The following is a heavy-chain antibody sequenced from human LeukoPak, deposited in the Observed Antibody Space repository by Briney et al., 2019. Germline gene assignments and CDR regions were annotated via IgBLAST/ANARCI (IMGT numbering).Heavy chain of an antibody. CDR2: INHSGST. J-gene: IGHJ4*02. CDR1: GGSFSGYY. CDR3: ATYNYDSSGGFDY. Sequence: PSETLSLTCAVYGGSFSGYYWSWIRQPPGEGLEWIGEINHSGSTNYNPSLKSRVTISVDTSKNQFSLKLSSVTAADTAVYYCATYNYDSSGGFDYWGQGTLVTVSS. D-gene: IGHD3-22*01. V-gene: IGHV4-34*01.